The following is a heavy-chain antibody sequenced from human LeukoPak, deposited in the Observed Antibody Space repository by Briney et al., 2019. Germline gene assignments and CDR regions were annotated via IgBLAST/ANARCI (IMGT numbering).Heavy chain of an antibody. CDR1: GFTFSTYW. D-gene: IGHD4-23*01. V-gene: IGHV3-74*01. Sequence: QAGGSLRLSCAASGFTFSTYWMHWVRQAPGKGLVWVSRIQSDGGSTSYADSVTGRFTISRDNAKNTLYLQMNSLRVEDTAVYYCASGYSSDYGGNTYWGQGTLVTVSS. CDR2: IQSDGGST. CDR3: ASGYSSDYGGNTY. J-gene: IGHJ4*02.